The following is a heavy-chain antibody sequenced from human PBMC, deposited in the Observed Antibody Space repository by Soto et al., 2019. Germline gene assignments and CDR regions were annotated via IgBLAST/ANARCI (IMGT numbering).Heavy chain of an antibody. CDR2: ISAYNDNT. CDR1: GYTFTNYG. V-gene: IGHV1-18*04. Sequence: QVQLVQSGAEGKKPGASVKVSCKASGYTFTNYGISWVRQAPGQGLEWMGWISAYNDNTNYAQKLQGRVTMTTDTPTSTAHMELRSLRSDDTAVYYCARDGQWRGDWYFGLWGRGTLVTVSS. CDR3: ARDGQWRGDWYFGL. J-gene: IGHJ2*01. D-gene: IGHD6-19*01.